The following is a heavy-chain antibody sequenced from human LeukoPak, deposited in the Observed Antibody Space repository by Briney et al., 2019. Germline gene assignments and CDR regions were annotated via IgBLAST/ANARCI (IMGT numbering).Heavy chain of an antibody. V-gene: IGHV3-23*01. CDR2: ISGSGGST. CDR3: ARALDSSGWYILGY. J-gene: IGHJ4*02. D-gene: IGHD6-19*01. CDR1: GFTFSSYG. Sequence: GGTLRLSCAASGFTFSSYGMSWVRQAPGKGLEWVSAISGSGGSTYYADSVKGRFTISRDNSKNTLYLQMNSLRAEDTAVYYCARALDSSGWYILGYWGQGTLVTVSS.